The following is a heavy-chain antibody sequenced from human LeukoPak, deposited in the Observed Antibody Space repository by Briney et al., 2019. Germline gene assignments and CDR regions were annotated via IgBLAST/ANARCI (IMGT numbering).Heavy chain of an antibody. Sequence: SVKVSCKASGYTFTSYYMHWVRQAPGQGLEWMGGIIPIFGTANYAQKFQGRVTITADESTSTAYMELSSLRSEDTAVYYCSSDDWFDPWGQGTLVTVSS. CDR2: IIPIFGTA. CDR3: SSDDWFDP. J-gene: IGHJ5*02. CDR1: GYTFTSYY. V-gene: IGHV1-69*13. D-gene: IGHD6-19*01.